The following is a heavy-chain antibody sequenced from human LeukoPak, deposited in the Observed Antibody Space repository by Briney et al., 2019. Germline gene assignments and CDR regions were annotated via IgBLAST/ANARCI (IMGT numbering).Heavy chain of an antibody. D-gene: IGHD5-18*01. Sequence: GSLRLSCAASGFTFDDYGMSWVRQAPGKGLEWMGHFYTSGHTSYNPSLKSRVTISVDTSKNQFSLKMNSVTAADTAVYYCARGVHGYSYGYVPWELYSYMDVWGKGTTVSISS. CDR1: GFTFDDYG. CDR3: ARGVHGYSYGYVPWELYSYMDV. CDR2: FYTSGHT. J-gene: IGHJ6*03. V-gene: IGHV4-4*08.